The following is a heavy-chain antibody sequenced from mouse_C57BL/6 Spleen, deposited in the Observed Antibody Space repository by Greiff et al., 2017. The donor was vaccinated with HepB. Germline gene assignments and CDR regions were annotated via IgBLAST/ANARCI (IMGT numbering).Heavy chain of an antibody. CDR3: ARSPGYGSEEGFDY. Sequence: VQLKESGAELARPGASVKMSCKASGYTFTSYTMHWVKQRPGQGLEWIGYINPSSGYTKYNQKFKDKATLTADKSSSTAYMQLSSLTSEDSAVYYCARSPGYGSEEGFDYWGQGTTLTVSS. CDR2: INPSSGYT. J-gene: IGHJ2*01. D-gene: IGHD1-1*01. V-gene: IGHV1-4*01. CDR1: GYTFTSYT.